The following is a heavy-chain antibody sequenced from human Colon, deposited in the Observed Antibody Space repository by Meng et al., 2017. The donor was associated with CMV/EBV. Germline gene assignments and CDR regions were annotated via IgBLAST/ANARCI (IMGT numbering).Heavy chain of an antibody. CDR2: ISHDGNNR. Sequence: GGSLRLSCVVSGFSLSASVMHWVRQAPGKGLEWVAGISHDGNNRYYADYVEGRFTISRDSSRNTLYLQMNGLRAEDTAVYYCARDHSSGGYDLGTFDYWGQGTLVTVSS. J-gene: IGHJ4*02. D-gene: IGHD6-19*01. CDR3: ARDHSSGGYDLGTFDY. CDR1: GFSLSASV. V-gene: IGHV3-30-3*01.